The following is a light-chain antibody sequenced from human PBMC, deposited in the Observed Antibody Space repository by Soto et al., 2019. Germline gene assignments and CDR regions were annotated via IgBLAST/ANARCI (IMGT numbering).Light chain of an antibody. CDR2: EVT. CDR1: SRDIGDYNY. J-gene: IGLJ2*01. CDR3: SSYRSSTNFVV. V-gene: IGLV2-14*01. Sequence: QSALTQPASVSGSPGQSITMSCTGTSRDIGDYNYVSWYQQHPGKAPKLMIYEVTNRPSGVSSRFSGSKSGNTASLTISGLQAEDEAAYYCSSYRSSTNFVVFGGGTKVTVL.